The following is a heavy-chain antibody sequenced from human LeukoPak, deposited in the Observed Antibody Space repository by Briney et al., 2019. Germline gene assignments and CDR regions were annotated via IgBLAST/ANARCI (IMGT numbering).Heavy chain of an antibody. V-gene: IGHV4-59*08. CDR1: GGSIKNYY. J-gene: IGHJ5*02. CDR2: ISSSGST. D-gene: IGHD6-13*01. Sequence: SETLSLTCTVSGGSIKNYYWSWIRQPPGKGLEWIGYISSSGSTNYNPSLKSRVTISLATSKTHFSLNLNSVTAADTAVYYCAGLHFAASEEFDPWGQGILVTVSS. CDR3: AGLHFAASEEFDP.